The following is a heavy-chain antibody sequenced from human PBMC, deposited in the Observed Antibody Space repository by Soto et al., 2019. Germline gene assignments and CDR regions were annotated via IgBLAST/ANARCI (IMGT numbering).Heavy chain of an antibody. Sequence: QVQLQESGPGLVKPSETLSLTCTVSGGSISSYYWNWIRQPPGKGLEWIGFTYYCGTTNYNPSLQCRVTISVYSSKYRFSLKLSSVTAADTAVDYCARQPCSSTSCDKKGDFDYWGQGTLVTVSS. V-gene: IGHV4-59*08. CDR3: ARQPCSSTSCDKKGDFDY. CDR1: GGSISSYY. D-gene: IGHD2-2*01. CDR2: TYYCGTT. J-gene: IGHJ4*02.